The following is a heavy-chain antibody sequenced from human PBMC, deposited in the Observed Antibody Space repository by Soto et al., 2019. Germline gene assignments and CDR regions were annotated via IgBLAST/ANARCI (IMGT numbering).Heavy chain of an antibody. CDR1: GFTFSSYG. D-gene: IGHD3-3*01. CDR3: ARDGISGYNSVFDY. J-gene: IGHJ4*02. CDR2: IRYDGSNK. Sequence: QGQLEESGGGVVQPGRSLRLSFVASGFTFSSYGMHWVRQAPGKGLEWVAVIRYDGSNKWYADSVKGRFTISRDNSKNTLYLQIKSLRAEDTAVYYCARDGISGYNSVFDYWGQGTLVTVSS. V-gene: IGHV3-33*01.